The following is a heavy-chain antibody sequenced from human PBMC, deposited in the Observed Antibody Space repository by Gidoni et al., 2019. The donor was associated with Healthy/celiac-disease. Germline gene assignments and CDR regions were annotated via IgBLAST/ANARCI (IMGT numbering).Heavy chain of an antibody. CDR3: ARVLPDYYDSSAQIGAFDI. Sequence: QLQLQESCPGLVKPSETLSLPCTVSGGSLTSSSSSWGWIRQPPGKGLEWIGSSYYSGSTYYNPSLKSRVTISVDTSKNQFSLKLSSVTAADTAVYYCARVLPDYYDSSAQIGAFDIWGQGTMVTVSS. CDR1: GGSLTSSSSS. CDR2: SYYSGST. J-gene: IGHJ3*02. D-gene: IGHD3-22*01. V-gene: IGHV4-39*01.